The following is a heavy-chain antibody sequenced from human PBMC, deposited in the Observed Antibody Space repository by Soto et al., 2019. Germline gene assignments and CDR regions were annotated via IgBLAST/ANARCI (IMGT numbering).Heavy chain of an antibody. CDR1: GFTVSSNY. J-gene: IGHJ6*02. CDR2: IDSGGST. CDR3: ARDPPATRHGMDV. V-gene: IGHV3-53*02. Sequence: EVQLVETGGGLIQPGGSLRLSCAASGFTVSSNYMSWVRQAPGKGLEWVSVIDSGGSTYYADSVRGRFTISRDNSKNTLYLQMNSLRAEVKAVYYCARDPPATRHGMDVWGQGTTVTVSS.